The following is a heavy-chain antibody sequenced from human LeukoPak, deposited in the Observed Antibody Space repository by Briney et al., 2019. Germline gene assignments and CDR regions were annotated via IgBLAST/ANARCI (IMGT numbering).Heavy chain of an antibody. V-gene: IGHV1-69*13. CDR2: IIPIFGTA. Sequence: SVKVSCKASGYTFTGYYMHWVRQAPGQGLEWMGGIIPIFGTANYAQKFQGRVTITADESTSTAYMELSSLRSEDTAVYYCIVPAAIRFDPWGQGTLVTVSS. CDR1: GYTFTGYY. J-gene: IGHJ5*02. D-gene: IGHD2-2*02. CDR3: IVPAAIRFDP.